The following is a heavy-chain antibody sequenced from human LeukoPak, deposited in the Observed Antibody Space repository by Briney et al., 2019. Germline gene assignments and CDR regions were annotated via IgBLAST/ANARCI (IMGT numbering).Heavy chain of an antibody. CDR2: MNPNSGNT. CDR3: ARGGGCTNGVCYGFDYYYYMDV. D-gene: IGHD2-8*01. J-gene: IGHJ6*03. CDR1: GYTFTSYD. V-gene: IGHV1-8*01. Sequence: ASVKVSCKASGYTFTSYDINWVRQATGQGLEWMGWMNPNSGNTGYAQKFQGRVTMTRNTSISTAYMELSSLRSEDTAVYYCARGGGCTNGVCYGFDYYYYMDVWGKGTTVTVSS.